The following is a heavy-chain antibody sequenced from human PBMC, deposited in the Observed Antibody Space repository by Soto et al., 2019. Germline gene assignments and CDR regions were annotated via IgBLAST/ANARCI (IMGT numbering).Heavy chain of an antibody. V-gene: IGHV1-18*04. CDR2: ISEYNGNI. J-gene: IGHJ2*01. Sequence: QVQLVQSGAEVKKPGASVKVSCKASGYALTSSGITWVRQSPGQGLEWMGWISEYNGNIDYAEKFQTRVALTTDTSTGTAFMELRDLRSDDTAVYYCARRSRDTAFWYCDLWGRGTLVTVSS. D-gene: IGHD3-3*02. CDR1: GYALTSSG. CDR3: ARRSRDTAFWYCDL.